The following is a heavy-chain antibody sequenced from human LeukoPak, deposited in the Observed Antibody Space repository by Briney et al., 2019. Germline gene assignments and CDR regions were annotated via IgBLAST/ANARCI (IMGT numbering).Heavy chain of an antibody. CDR1: GYKFSSYW. V-gene: IGHV5-51*01. J-gene: IGHJ5*02. CDR2: IYPGDSDT. CDR3: ARLGYGYYDILTGLPTPRSWFDP. Sequence: GASLQISCEGSGYKFSSYWIGWVRQMPGKGLEWMGIIYPGDSDTRYSPSFQGQVTISADKSISTAYLQWSSLKASDTAMYYCARLGYGYYDILTGLPTPRSWFDPWGQGTLVTVSS. D-gene: IGHD3-9*01.